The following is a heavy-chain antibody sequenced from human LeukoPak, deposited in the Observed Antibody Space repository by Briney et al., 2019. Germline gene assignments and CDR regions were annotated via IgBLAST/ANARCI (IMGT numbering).Heavy chain of an antibody. V-gene: IGHV1-69*01. D-gene: IGHD3-10*01. CDR1: GGTFSSYA. CDR3: ARIQKGILELLWFGDY. Sequence: SVKVSCKASGGTFSSYAISWVRQAPGQGLEWMGGIIPIFGTANYAQKFQGRVTITADESTSTAYMELRSLRSDDTAVYYCARIQKGILELLWFGDYWGQGTLVTVSS. J-gene: IGHJ4*02. CDR2: IIPIFGTA.